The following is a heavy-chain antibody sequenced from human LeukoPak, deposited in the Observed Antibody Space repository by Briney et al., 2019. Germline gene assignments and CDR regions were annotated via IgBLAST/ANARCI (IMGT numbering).Heavy chain of an antibody. CDR3: ARDYSSGYYYTSGFDY. J-gene: IGHJ4*02. CDR2: INPNSGGT. CDR1: GYTFTGYY. Sequence: GASVKVSCKASGYTFTGYYMHWVRQAPGQGLEWMGWINPNSGGTNYAQKFQGRVTMTRDTSISTAYMELSSLRSEDMAVYYCARDYSSGYYYTSGFDYWGQGTLVTVSS. D-gene: IGHD3-22*01. V-gene: IGHV1-2*02.